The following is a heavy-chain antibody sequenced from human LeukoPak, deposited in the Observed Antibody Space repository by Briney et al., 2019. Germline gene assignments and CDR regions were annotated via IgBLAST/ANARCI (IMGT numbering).Heavy chain of an antibody. CDR1: GGSFSGYY. J-gene: IGHJ4*02. CDR2: IYYSGST. CDR3: ARILYSNNIDY. D-gene: IGHD2/OR15-2a*01. V-gene: IGHV4-34*01. Sequence: SETLSLTCAVYGGSFSGYYWSWIRQPPGKGLEWIGSIYYSGSTYYNPSLKSRVTISVDTSKNQFSLKLSSVTAADTAVYYCARILYSNNIDYWGQGTLVTVSS.